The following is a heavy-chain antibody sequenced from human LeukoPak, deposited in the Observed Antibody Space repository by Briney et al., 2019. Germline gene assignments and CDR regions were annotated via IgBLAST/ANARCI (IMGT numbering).Heavy chain of an antibody. D-gene: IGHD6-13*01. CDR1: GFTVSNNF. CDR3: ASPGPGGAAAGLFDY. V-gene: IGHV3-53*05. Sequence: GGSLRLSCAAFGFTVSNNFLSWVRRAPGKGLEWVSVLYSGGTTFYADSVKGRFTISRDNSMNTLYLQMKSLRPEDTAVYYCASPGPGGAAAGLFDYWGQGTLVTVSS. J-gene: IGHJ4*02. CDR2: LYSGGTT.